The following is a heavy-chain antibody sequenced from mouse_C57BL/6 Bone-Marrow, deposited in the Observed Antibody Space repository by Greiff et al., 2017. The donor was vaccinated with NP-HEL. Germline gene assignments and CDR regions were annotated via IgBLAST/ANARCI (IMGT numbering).Heavy chain of an antibody. Sequence: DVKLVESGGGLVQPGGSLSLSCAASGFTFTDYYMSWVRQPPGKALEWLGFIRNKANGYTTEYSASVKGRFTISRDNSQSILYLQMNALSAEDRATYYCARYAHYGSSYYFDYWGQGTTLTVSS. CDR3: ARYAHYGSSYYFDY. CDR2: IRNKANGYTT. CDR1: GFTFTDYY. V-gene: IGHV7-3*01. D-gene: IGHD1-1*01. J-gene: IGHJ2*01.